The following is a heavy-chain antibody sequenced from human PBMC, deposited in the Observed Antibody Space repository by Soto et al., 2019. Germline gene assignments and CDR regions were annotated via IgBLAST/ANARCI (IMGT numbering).Heavy chain of an antibody. CDR1: GGTFSSYA. J-gene: IGHJ4*02. V-gene: IGHV1-69*13. CDR2: IIPIFGTA. CDR3: ARDLDGSSPPNFDY. Sequence: SVKVFCKASGGTFSSYAISWVRQAPGQGLEWMGGIIPIFGTANYAQKFQGRVTITADESTSTAYMELSSLRSEDTAVYYCARDLDGSSPPNFDYWGQGTLVTVSS. D-gene: IGHD6-13*01.